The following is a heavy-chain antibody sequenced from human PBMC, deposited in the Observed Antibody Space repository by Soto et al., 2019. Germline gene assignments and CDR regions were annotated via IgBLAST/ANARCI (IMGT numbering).Heavy chain of an antibody. CDR1: GGSISSYY. CDR3: SRHDPPMVTGQMASV. D-gene: IGHD5-18*01. CDR2: IYYSGST. V-gene: IGHV4-59*08. Sequence: SETLSLTCTVSGGSISSYYWSWIRQPPGKGLEWIGYIYYSGSTNYNPSLKSRVTISVDTSKNQFSLKLSSVTAADTAVFYCSRHDPPMVTGQMASVLGKGTTVTVSS. J-gene: IGHJ6*04.